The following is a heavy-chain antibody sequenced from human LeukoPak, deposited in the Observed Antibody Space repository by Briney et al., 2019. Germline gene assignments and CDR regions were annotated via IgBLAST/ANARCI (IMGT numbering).Heavy chain of an antibody. J-gene: IGHJ6*02. CDR2: IYNSGST. Sequence: SETLSLTCTVSGGSLSTYYWNWIRQPPGKGLEWIGYIYNSGSTTYNPSPKSRVTISVDTSKNQFSLKLSSVTAADTAVYYSARDRYCGGDCYTYGMDVWGQGTTVTVSS. CDR1: GGSLSTYY. V-gene: IGHV4-59*01. D-gene: IGHD2-21*01. CDR3: ARDRYCGGDCYTYGMDV.